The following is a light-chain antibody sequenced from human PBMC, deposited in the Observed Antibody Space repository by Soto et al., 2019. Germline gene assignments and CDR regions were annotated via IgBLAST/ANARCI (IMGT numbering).Light chain of an antibody. J-gene: IGKJ2*01. V-gene: IGKV1-27*01. CDR3: QKYNRAPYA. CDR2: GAF. CDR1: HGISNY. Sequence: DIQMTQSPSSLSASVGDRVTGPCRASHGISNYLDWYQQRPGQVPKLLIYGAFTLQSGGPSRFSGSGSGTEFTLTISSLKPEDDATYYCQKYNRAPYACGQGTKLEIK.